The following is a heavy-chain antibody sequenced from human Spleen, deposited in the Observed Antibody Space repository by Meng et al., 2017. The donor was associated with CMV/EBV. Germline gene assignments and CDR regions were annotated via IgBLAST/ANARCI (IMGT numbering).Heavy chain of an antibody. J-gene: IGHJ2*01. CDR1: SISGSIYY. V-gene: IGHV4-39*01. CDR3: ARPHSDPGPRLWYFDL. CDR2: IYYSGST. D-gene: IGHD3-10*01. Sequence: SISGSIYYWGWIGQPPGKGLAWVASIYYSGSTCDHPYLRSRVTISVDTSKNQFSQKLSSVTASDTAVYYCARPHSDPGPRLWYFDLWGRGTLVTVSS.